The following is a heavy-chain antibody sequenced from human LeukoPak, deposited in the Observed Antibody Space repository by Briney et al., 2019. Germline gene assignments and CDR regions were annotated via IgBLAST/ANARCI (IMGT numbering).Heavy chain of an antibody. J-gene: IGHJ3*02. V-gene: IGHV4-4*07. CDR2: IYTSGST. CDR3: ARASLVGATPDAFDI. Sequence: PSETLSLTCTVPGGSISSYYWSWIRQPAGKGLEWIGRIYTSGSTNYNPSLKSRVTMSVDTSKNQFSLKLSSVTAADTVVYYCARASLVGATPDAFDIWGQGTMVTVSS. D-gene: IGHD1-26*01. CDR1: GGSISSYY.